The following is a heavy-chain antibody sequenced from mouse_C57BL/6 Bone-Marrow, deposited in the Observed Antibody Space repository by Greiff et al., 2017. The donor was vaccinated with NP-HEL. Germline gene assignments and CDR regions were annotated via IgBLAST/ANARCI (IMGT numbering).Heavy chain of an antibody. CDR1: GFTFSSYA. Sequence: EVKLVESGGGLVKPGGSLKLSCAASGFTFSSYAMSWVRQTPEKRLEWVATISDGGSYTYYPDNVKGRFTISRDNAKNNLYLQMRHLKSEDTAMYYCASDWIPYDGYYGFDYWGQGTTLTVSS. D-gene: IGHD2-3*01. CDR2: ISDGGSYT. CDR3: ASDWIPYDGYYGFDY. V-gene: IGHV5-4*03. J-gene: IGHJ2*01.